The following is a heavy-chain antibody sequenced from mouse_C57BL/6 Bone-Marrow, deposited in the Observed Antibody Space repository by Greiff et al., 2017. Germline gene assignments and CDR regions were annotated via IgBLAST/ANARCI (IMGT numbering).Heavy chain of an antibody. CDR1: GYTFTSYW. CDR3: ARSYYGSSYKFDY. CDR2: IDPSDSET. V-gene: IGHV1-52*01. J-gene: IGHJ2*01. Sequence: VQLQQPGAELVRPGSSVKLSCKASGYTFTSYWMHWVKQRPIQGLEWIGNIDPSDSETHYNQKFKDKATLTVDKSSSTAYMQLSSLPSEDSAVYYYARSYYGSSYKFDYWGQGTTLTVSS. D-gene: IGHD1-1*01.